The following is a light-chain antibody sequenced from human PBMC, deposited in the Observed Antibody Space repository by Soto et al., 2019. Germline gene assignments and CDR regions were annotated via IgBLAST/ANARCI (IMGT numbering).Light chain of an antibody. CDR1: QSVSSSY. CDR3: QQYCSSPPT. V-gene: IGKV3-20*01. CDR2: GES. Sequence: DILLTQSPGTLSVSPGESATLSCRASQSVSSSYLAWYQQKTGQAPRILIYGESSRATGIPARFSGSGSGTDLTLTISRLEPEDFAVYYCQQYCSSPPTCGGGTKVDIK. J-gene: IGKJ4*01.